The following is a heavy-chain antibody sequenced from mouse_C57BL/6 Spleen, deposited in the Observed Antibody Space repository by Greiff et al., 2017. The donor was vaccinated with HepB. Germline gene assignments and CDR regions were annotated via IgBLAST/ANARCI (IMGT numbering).Heavy chain of an antibody. J-gene: IGHJ3*01. CDR1: GFNIKDDY. CDR3: TTNWERAY. V-gene: IGHV14-4*01. Sequence: VQLKQSGAELVRPGASVKLSCTASGFNIKDDYMHWVKQRPEQGLEWIGWIDPENGDTEYASKFQGKATITADTSSNTAYLQLSSLTSEDTAVYYCTTNWERAYWGQGTLVTVSA. D-gene: IGHD4-1*01. CDR2: IDPENGDT.